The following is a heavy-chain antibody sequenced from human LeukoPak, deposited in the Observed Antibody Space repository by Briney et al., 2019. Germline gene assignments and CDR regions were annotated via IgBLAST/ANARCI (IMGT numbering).Heavy chain of an antibody. CDR2: ISTYNGNT. CDR3: ARVDEDGFDY. J-gene: IGHJ4*02. CDR1: GYTFTGYY. V-gene: IGHV1-18*04. Sequence: ASVKVSCKASGYTFTGYYMHWVRQAPGQGLEWMGWISTYNGNTNYAQKLQGRVTMTTDTSTSTAYMELRSLRSDDTAVYYCARVDEDGFDYWGQGTLVTASS.